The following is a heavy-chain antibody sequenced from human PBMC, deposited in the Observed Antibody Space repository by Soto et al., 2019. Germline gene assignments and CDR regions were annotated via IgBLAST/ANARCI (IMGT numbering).Heavy chain of an antibody. D-gene: IGHD2-2*01. CDR1: GGTFSTYT. V-gene: IGHV1-69*02. CDR2: IIPMLTVT. J-gene: IGHJ3*01. Sequence: QVHLEQSGAEVKKPGSSVKVSCKAAGGTFSTYTLIWVRQAPGQGLEWMVRIIPMLTVTNSAQKFQGRVTLTADKSTSTAFMELTSLTSDDTAVYYCSIGSWSAETFDVWGQGTMVTVSS. CDR3: SIGSWSAETFDV.